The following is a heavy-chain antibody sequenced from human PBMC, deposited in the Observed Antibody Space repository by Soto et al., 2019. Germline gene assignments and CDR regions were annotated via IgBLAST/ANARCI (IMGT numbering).Heavy chain of an antibody. CDR1: GGSFSAYH. Sequence: TLSLTCAVYGGSFSAYHWSWIRQAPGKGLEWIGEIDYRGSTNYKPSLRSRASMSVDTSKNQFSLRLTSVTAADTAVYYCTRSMNDHNHHHWGFDYWGQGTRVTVSS. CDR2: IDYRGST. J-gene: IGHJ4*02. D-gene: IGHD7-27*01. V-gene: IGHV4-34*01. CDR3: TRSMNDHNHHHWGFDY.